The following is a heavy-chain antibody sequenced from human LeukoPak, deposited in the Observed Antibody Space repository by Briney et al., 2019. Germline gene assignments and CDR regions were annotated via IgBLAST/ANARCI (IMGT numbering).Heavy chain of an antibody. J-gene: IGHJ5*02. Sequence: GGSLRLSCAASGFSFSSYAMVWVRQAPGKGLEWVSSISDSGSATYYVDFVRGRFTISRDNSKNTLSLQLNSLRAEDTAVYYCAKESRYYPWGQGTLVTVSS. V-gene: IGHV3-23*01. CDR2: ISDSGSAT. CDR1: GFSFSSYA. CDR3: AKESRYYP. D-gene: IGHD1-14*01.